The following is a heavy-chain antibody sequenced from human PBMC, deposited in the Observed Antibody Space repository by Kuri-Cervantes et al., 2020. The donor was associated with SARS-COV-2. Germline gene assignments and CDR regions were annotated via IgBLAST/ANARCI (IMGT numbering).Heavy chain of an antibody. J-gene: IGHJ4*02. CDR2: ISYDGSNK. CDR1: GFTFSSYA. V-gene: IGHV3-30*04. Sequence: GGSLRLSCAASGFTFSSYAMHWVRQAPGKGLEWVAVISYDGSNKYYADYVKGRFTISRDNSKNTLYLQMNSLRAEDAAVYFCARIASSSGWENFDYWGQGNLVNVAS. CDR3: ARIASSSGWENFDY. D-gene: IGHD6-19*01.